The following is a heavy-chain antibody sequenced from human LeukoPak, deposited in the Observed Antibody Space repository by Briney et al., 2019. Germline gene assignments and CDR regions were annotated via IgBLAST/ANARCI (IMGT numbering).Heavy chain of an antibody. V-gene: IGHV1-18*01. CDR1: GYTFTSYG. Sequence: GASVKVSCKASGYTFTSYGISWVRQAPGQGLEWMGWISAYNGNTNYAQKLQGRVTMTTDTSTSTAYMELRSLRSDDTAVYYCAREVAYCSSTSCRAFDIWGQGTMVTVSS. CDR3: AREVAYCSSTSCRAFDI. CDR2: ISAYNGNT. J-gene: IGHJ3*02. D-gene: IGHD2-2*01.